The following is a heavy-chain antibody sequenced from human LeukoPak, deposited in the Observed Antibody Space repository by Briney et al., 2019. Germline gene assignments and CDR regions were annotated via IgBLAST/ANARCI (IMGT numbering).Heavy chain of an antibody. Sequence: GGSLRLSCAASGFTFSDYYMSWIRQAPGKGLEWVSYISSSGSTIYYADSVKGRFTISRDNAKNSLYLQMNSLRAEDTAVYYCATIEKGLAVAGPFDYWGQGTLVIVSS. CDR2: ISSSGSTI. CDR3: ATIEKGLAVAGPFDY. D-gene: IGHD6-19*01. CDR1: GFTFSDYY. V-gene: IGHV3-11*04. J-gene: IGHJ4*02.